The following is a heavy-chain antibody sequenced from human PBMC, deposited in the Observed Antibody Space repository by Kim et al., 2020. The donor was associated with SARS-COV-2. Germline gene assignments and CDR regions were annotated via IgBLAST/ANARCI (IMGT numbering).Heavy chain of an antibody. D-gene: IGHD3-22*01. V-gene: IGHV4-34*01. J-gene: IGHJ3*02. Sequence: SETLSLTCAVYGGSLNGHFWTWIRQSPGKGLERIGESNHNGIVKSNPSLSSLKSRVTISLNTSTNQFSLSLYSVTAADTAMYFCARIWVANYYDGSVGVDFGIWGKETMLPVSS. CDR1: GGSLNGHF. CDR3: ARIWVANYYDGSVGVDFGI. CDR2: SNHNGIV.